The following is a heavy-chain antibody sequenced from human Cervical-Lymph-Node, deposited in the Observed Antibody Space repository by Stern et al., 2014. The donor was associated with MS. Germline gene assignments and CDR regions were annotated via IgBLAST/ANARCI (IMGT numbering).Heavy chain of an antibody. CDR3: QAFPAY. Sequence: QVQLVQSGAEVKKPGASVKVSCRSSGYSFTDYYFHWVRQAPGQGLEGMGCINPSIGVTHSAQQVQGRVTMTRGSSMNTAYMEMSRLRSDDTAVYYCQAFPAYWGQGTLITVSS. V-gene: IGHV1-2*02. J-gene: IGHJ4*02. CDR1: GYSFTDYY. CDR2: INPSIGVT.